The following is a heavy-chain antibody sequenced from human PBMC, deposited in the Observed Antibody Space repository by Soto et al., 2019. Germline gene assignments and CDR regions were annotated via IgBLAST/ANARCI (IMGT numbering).Heavy chain of an antibody. CDR3: VRDMQLWRLDS. J-gene: IGHJ4*02. CDR1: GLTFRRYW. D-gene: IGHD2-21*01. V-gene: IGHV3-74*03. CDR2: INTDGSVA. Sequence: EVQLVESGGGLVQPGESLRLSCAASGLTFRRYWMHWVRQAPGKGLVWVSRINTDGSVAMYVDSVKGRFTISRDNAKNTLYLHMNSLRAEDTAVYYCVRDMQLWRLDSWVQGTLVTVSS.